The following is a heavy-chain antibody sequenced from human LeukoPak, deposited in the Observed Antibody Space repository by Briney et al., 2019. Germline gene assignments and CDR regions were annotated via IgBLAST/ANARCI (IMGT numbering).Heavy chain of an antibody. CDR3: GRGGYSKMAPLDY. V-gene: IGHV3-66*01. CDR1: GFTVSSNY. CDR2: IYTGGST. Sequence: GGSLRLSCAASGFTVSSNYMSWVRQAPGKGLEWVSVIYTGGSTYYADSVKGRFTISRDNSKNTLYLQMNSLRAEDTAGYYCGRGGYSKMAPLDYWGQGTLVTVSS. D-gene: IGHD6-25*01. J-gene: IGHJ4*02.